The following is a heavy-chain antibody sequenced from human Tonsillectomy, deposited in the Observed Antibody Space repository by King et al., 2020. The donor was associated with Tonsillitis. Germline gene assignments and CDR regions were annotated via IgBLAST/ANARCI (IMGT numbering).Heavy chain of an antibody. CDR1: GYTSTNYW. CDR3: ATEWAHDGFDY. J-gene: IGHJ4*02. V-gene: IGHV5-51*03. Sequence: VQLEQSGAEVKKPGESLKISCKASGYTSTNYWIGWVRQMPGKGLEWMGIIFLEDSDTRYSPSFQGQVTISADRSTSTAYLQWRSLTSSDTAIYYCATEWAHDGFDYWGQGTQVTVSS. CDR2: IFLEDSDT. D-gene: IGHD1-26*01.